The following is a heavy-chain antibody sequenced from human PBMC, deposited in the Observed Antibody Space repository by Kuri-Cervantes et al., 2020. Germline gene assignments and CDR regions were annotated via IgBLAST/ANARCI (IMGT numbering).Heavy chain of an antibody. CDR3: ARGAIAGEYFQH. Sequence: GESLKISCAASGFTFSSYDMHWARQATGKGLEWVSAIGTAGDTYYPGSVKGRFTISRENAKNSLYLQMNSLRAGDTAVYYCARGAIAGEYFQHWGQGTLVTVSS. V-gene: IGHV3-13*01. D-gene: IGHD1-14*01. CDR2: IGTAGDT. CDR1: GFTFSSYD. J-gene: IGHJ1*01.